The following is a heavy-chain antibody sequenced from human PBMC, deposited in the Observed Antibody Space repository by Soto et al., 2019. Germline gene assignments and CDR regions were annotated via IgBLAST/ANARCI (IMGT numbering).Heavy chain of an antibody. V-gene: IGHV2-5*02. CDR3: AHSPRDGYNPLARIWYFDH. CDR1: GFSLSTSGVG. J-gene: IGHJ2*01. Sequence: QITLKESGPTLVKPTQTLTLTCTFSGFSLSTSGVGVGWIRQPPGKALEWLALIYWDDDKRYSPSLKSRLTITKDNSKNQVGLTMTSMDPVDTAPYYWAHSPRDGYNPLARIWYFDHWGRGTLVTVSS. D-gene: IGHD5-12*01. CDR2: IYWDDDK.